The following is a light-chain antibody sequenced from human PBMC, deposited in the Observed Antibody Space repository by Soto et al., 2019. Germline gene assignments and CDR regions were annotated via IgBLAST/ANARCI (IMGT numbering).Light chain of an antibody. Sequence: IQLTQSPSSLSVSIGVRVTINCRASQGLSSYLNWYRQKPGKAPELLIYSASTLQTGVPSRFSGSGSDTDFTLTTSSLQSEDLPKYYCQQSHSTPYTFAQGTKLDLK. CDR3: QQSHSTPYT. CDR2: SAS. J-gene: IGKJ2*01. V-gene: IGKV1-39*01. CDR1: QGLSSY.